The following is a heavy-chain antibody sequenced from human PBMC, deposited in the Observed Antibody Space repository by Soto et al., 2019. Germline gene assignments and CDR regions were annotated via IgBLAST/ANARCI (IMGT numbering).Heavy chain of an antibody. D-gene: IGHD3-22*01. CDR1: GGSISTSSYY. CDR3: ARDYDSSGDY. Sequence: QLQLQESGAGLVKPSETLSLTCTVSGGSISTSSYYWGWIRQPPGKGLEWIGSIYYSGSTYYNPSLKSRVTISVDTSKNQFSLELSSVTAADTAVYYCARDYDSSGDYWGQGTLFTVSS. CDR2: IYYSGST. V-gene: IGHV4-39*01. J-gene: IGHJ4*02.